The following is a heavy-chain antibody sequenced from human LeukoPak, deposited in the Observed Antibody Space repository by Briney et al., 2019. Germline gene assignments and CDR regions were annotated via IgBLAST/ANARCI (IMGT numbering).Heavy chain of an antibody. D-gene: IGHD2-15*01. Sequence: ASVKVSCKASGYTFTSYGISWVRQAPGQGLEWMGWISAYNGNTNYAQKLQGRVTMTTDTSTSTAYMELRSLRSDDTAVYYCAKSLIVVDAFDIWGQGTMVTVSS. J-gene: IGHJ3*02. CDR1: GYTFTSYG. CDR3: AKSLIVVDAFDI. V-gene: IGHV1-18*01. CDR2: ISAYNGNT.